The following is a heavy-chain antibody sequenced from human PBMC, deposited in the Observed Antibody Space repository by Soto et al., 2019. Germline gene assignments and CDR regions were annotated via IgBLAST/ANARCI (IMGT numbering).Heavy chain of an antibody. V-gene: IGHV1-46*01. CDR1: GYTFTSYY. D-gene: IGHD1-1*01. CDR2: INPSGGST. CDR3: ARDQLSVLEPQPDPFDI. J-gene: IGHJ3*02. Sequence: GASVKVSCKASGYTFTSYYMHWVRQAPGQGLEWMGIINPSGGSTSYAQKFQGRVTMTRDTSTSTVYMELSSLRSEDTAVYYCARDQLSVLEPQPDPFDIWGQGTMVTVSS.